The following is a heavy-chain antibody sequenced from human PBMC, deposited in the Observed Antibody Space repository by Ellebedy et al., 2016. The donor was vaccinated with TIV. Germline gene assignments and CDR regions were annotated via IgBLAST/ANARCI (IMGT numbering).Heavy chain of an antibody. Sequence: ASVKVSXKASRYTFTGYYMHWVRQAPGQGLEWMGWINPNSGGTNYAQKFQGRVTMTRDTSISTAYMELSRLRSDDTAVYYCARGELRYFDWLHTPFDYWGQGTLVTVSS. D-gene: IGHD3-9*01. CDR3: ARGELRYFDWLHTPFDY. V-gene: IGHV1-2*02. CDR2: INPNSGGT. CDR1: RYTFTGYY. J-gene: IGHJ4*02.